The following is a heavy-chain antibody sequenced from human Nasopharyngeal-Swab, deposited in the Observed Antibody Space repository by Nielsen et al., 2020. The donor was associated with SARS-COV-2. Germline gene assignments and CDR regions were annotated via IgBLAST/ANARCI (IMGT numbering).Heavy chain of an antibody. Sequence: SQTLSLTCAVYGGSFSGYYWSWIRQPPGKGLEWIGEINHSGSTNYNPSLKSRVTISVDTSKNQLSLKLSSVTAADTAVYYCARHHYAYYYGSGSYFQSRYYYYYYMDVWGKGTTVTVSS. D-gene: IGHD3-10*01. CDR2: INHSGST. J-gene: IGHJ6*03. CDR3: ARHHYAYYYGSGSYFQSRYYYYYYMDV. V-gene: IGHV4-34*01. CDR1: GGSFSGYY.